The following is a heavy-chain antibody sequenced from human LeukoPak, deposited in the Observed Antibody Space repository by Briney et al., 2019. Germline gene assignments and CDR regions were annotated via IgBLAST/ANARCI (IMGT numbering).Heavy chain of an antibody. V-gene: IGHV3-23*01. CDR3: AKPGRDILDPPFFYY. CDR2: ISGSGGTT. J-gene: IGHJ4*02. CDR1: GFTFSSYA. Sequence: PGGTLRLSCAASGFTFSSYAMSWVRQAPGKGLEWVSVISGSGGTTFYTDSVKGRFTISRDNSKNTLYLQMNSLRAEDTAVYYCAKPGRDILDPPFFYYWGQGTLVTVS. D-gene: IGHD5-12*01.